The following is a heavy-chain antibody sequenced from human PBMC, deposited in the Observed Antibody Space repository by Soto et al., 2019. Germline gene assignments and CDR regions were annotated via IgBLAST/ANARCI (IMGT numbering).Heavy chain of an antibody. D-gene: IGHD3-3*02. V-gene: IGHV3-30*18. Sequence: VQLVESGGGVVQPGRSLRLSCAASGFTFSSYGMHWVRQAPGKGLEWVAVISYDGSNKYYADSVKGRFTISRDNSKNTLYLQMNSLRAEDTAVYYCAKDRAEHFWSGYFDLWGRGTLVTVSS. CDR3: AKDRAEHFWSGYFDL. CDR1: GFTFSSYG. J-gene: IGHJ2*01. CDR2: ISYDGSNK.